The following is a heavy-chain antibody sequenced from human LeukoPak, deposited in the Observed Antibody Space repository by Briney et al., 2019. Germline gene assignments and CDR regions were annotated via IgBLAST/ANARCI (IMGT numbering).Heavy chain of an antibody. D-gene: IGHD3-10*01. V-gene: IGHV3-13*01. Sequence: SGGSLRLSCAASGFTFSSYDMHWVRQATGKGLEWVSAIGTAGDTYYPGSVKGRFTISRENAKNSLYLQMDSLRAGDTAVYYCARGAVSPDVTMPSYYYYYMDVWGKGTTVTISS. CDR3: ARGAVSPDVTMPSYYYYYMDV. CDR1: GFTFSSYD. J-gene: IGHJ6*03. CDR2: IGTAGDT.